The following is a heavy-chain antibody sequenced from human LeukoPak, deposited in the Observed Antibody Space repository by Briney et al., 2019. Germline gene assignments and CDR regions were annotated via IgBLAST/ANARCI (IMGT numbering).Heavy chain of an antibody. CDR3: ARSQAHCGSGGSCYFTYYYYGMDV. J-gene: IGHJ6*04. CDR2: IIPIFGTA. CDR1: GGTFSSYA. Sequence: ASVKVSCKASGGTFSSYAISWVRQAPGQGLEWMGGIIPIFGTANYAQKFQGRVTITADESTSTAYMELSSLRSEDTAVCYCARSQAHCGSGGSCYFTYYYYGMDVWGKGTTVTVSS. D-gene: IGHD2-15*01. V-gene: IGHV1-69*13.